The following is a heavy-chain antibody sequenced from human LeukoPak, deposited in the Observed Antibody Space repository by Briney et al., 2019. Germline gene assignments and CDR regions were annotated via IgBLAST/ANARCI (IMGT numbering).Heavy chain of an antibody. CDR1: GGSISSYY. CDR3: ARGRTFDN. V-gene: IGHV4-59*01. CDR2: IYDRGST. Sequence: NPSETLSLTCTVSGGSISSYYWSWIRQPPGKGLEWIGNIYDRGSTKYNPSLKSRVTISVDTSKNQFSLRLSSVTAAGTAVYYCARGRTFDNWGQGTLVTVSS. J-gene: IGHJ4*02.